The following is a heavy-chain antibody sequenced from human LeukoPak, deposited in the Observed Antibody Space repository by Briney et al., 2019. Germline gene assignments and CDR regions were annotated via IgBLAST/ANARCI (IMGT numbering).Heavy chain of an antibody. CDR3: ARSEFEAFDM. J-gene: IGHJ3*02. CDR2: INSNSNYM. V-gene: IGHV3-21*01. Sequence: GGSLRLSCAASGFIFSYYSMSWVRQAPGKGLEWVSSINSNSNYMSYADSVKGRFTISRDNAKNSLYLQMTSLRAEDTAVYYCARSEFEAFDMWGQGTMVTVSS. D-gene: IGHD3-10*01. CDR1: GFIFSYYS.